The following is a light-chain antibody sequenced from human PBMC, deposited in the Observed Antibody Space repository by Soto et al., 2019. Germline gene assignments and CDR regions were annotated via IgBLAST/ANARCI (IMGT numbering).Light chain of an antibody. CDR1: SSDVGGYNS. Sequence: QSVLTQPASVSGSPGQSITISCTGTSSDVGGYNSVSWYQQHPGKAPKLVIYEVTNRPSGISNRFSGSKSGNTASLTISGLQAEDEADYYCSSYTSSSTRVFGNGTKLTV. CDR3: SSYTSSSTRV. V-gene: IGLV2-14*01. CDR2: EVT. J-gene: IGLJ1*01.